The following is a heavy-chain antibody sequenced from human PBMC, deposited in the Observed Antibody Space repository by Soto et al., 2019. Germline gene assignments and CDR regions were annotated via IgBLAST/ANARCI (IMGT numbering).Heavy chain of an antibody. CDR3: ARDQGYGELAFDI. D-gene: IGHD4-17*01. CDR2: TYYRSRWYN. Sequence: TLSLTCSISGDSVSSNSAAWNWIRQSPSRGLEWLGRTYYRSRWYNDYAVSVKSRITINPDTSKNQFSLHLNSVTPEDTAVYYCARDQGYGELAFDIWGQGTMVTVSS. J-gene: IGHJ3*02. CDR1: GDSVSSNSAA. V-gene: IGHV6-1*01.